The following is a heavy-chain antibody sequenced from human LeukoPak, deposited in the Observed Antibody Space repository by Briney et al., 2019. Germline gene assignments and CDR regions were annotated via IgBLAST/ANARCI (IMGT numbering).Heavy chain of an antibody. CDR1: GFTVSSST. J-gene: IGHJ4*02. D-gene: IGHD3-10*01. CDR3: ARDLIGRYTFDY. V-gene: IGHV3-53*05. CDR2: FYSDALDGIT. Sequence: GGSLRLSCAGSGFTVSSSTMSWVRQAPGEGLEWVSNFYSDALDGITNYADSVKGRFTISRDNSKNTVDLQLNSLRAEDTAVYYCARDLIGRYTFDYCGQGTLVTVSS.